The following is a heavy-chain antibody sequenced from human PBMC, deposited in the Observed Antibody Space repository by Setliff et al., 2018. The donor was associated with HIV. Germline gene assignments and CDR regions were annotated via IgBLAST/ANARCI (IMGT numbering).Heavy chain of an antibody. CDR3: ARVDWSNAFDI. Sequence: LSLTCAVDGGSFSGYYWSWIRQPPGKGLEWIGEINHSGSTNYNPSLKSRVTISVDTSKNQFSLKLSSVTAADTAVYYCARVDWSNAFDIWGQGTMVTVSS. CDR2: INHSGST. V-gene: IGHV4-34*01. D-gene: IGHD2-21*01. CDR1: GGSFSGYY. J-gene: IGHJ3*02.